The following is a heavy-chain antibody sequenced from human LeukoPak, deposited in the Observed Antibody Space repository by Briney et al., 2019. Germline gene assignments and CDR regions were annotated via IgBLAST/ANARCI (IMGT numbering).Heavy chain of an antibody. CDR3: VRDHYVSGNYVLDDY. D-gene: IGHD3-16*01. CDR2: INPKNGGT. V-gene: IGHV1-2*02. J-gene: IGHJ4*02. CDR1: GYTFTNYA. Sequence: ASVKVSCKPSGYTFTNYAMNWVRQAPGQGLEWMGWINPKNGGTNYAQKFQGRVTMTRDTSISAAYMVLSRLRSDDTAVYYCVRDHYVSGNYVLDDYWGQGTLVTVSS.